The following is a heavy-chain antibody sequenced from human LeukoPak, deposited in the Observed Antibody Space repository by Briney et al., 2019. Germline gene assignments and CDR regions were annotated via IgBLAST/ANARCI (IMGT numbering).Heavy chain of an antibody. D-gene: IGHD5-18*01. V-gene: IGHV3-33*06. CDR2: IWYDGSNK. Sequence: PGGSLRLSCAASGFTFSSYGMHWVRQAPGKGLEWVAVIWYDGSNKYYADSVKGRFTISRDNSKNTLYLQMNSLRAEDTAVHYCAKDERGYSYGLIDYWGQGTLVTVSS. CDR3: AKDERGYSYGLIDY. J-gene: IGHJ4*02. CDR1: GFTFSSYG.